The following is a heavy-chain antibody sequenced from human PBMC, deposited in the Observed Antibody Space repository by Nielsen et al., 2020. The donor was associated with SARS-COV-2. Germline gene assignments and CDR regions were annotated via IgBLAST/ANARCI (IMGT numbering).Heavy chain of an antibody. CDR1: GFTFSSYW. Sequence: GGSLRLSCAASGFTFSSYWMSWVRQAPGKGLEWVANIKQDGSEKYYVDSVKGRFTISRDNAKNSLYLQMNSLRAEDTAVYYCARGGGITIFGVVIQGYYGMDVWGQGTTVTVSS. D-gene: IGHD3-3*01. CDR3: ARGGGITIFGVVIQGYYGMDV. V-gene: IGHV3-7*03. J-gene: IGHJ6*02. CDR2: IKQDGSEK.